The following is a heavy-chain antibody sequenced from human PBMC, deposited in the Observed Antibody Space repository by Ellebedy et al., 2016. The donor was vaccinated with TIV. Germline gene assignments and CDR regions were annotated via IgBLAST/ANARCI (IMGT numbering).Heavy chain of an antibody. J-gene: IGHJ2*01. V-gene: IGHV3-30*03. Sequence: GESLKISCAASGFTFNSYGMHWVRQAPGKGLEWVAVVAADGGAKFYADSVKGQFTISRDNAKETVDLQMNGLTTDDTAMYYCARELGHDNWYFDLWGRGILVTVSS. D-gene: IGHD1-1*01. CDR2: VAADGGAK. CDR3: ARELGHDNWYFDL. CDR1: GFTFNSYG.